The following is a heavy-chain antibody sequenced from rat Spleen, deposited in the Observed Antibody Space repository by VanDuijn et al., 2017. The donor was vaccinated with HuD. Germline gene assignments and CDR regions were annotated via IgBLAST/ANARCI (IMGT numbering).Heavy chain of an antibody. J-gene: IGHJ3*01. CDR1: GYSITSNY. CDR3: ARSDGVHYFLPFAD. V-gene: IGHV3-3*01. Sequence: EVQLQASGPGLVRPSQSLSLTCSVTGYSITSNYWVWIRKFPGSKLEWIGYINSAGTTVYNPSLKSRISITRDTSKNQFFLQVNSVTTDDTATYYCARSDGVHYFLPFADWGQGSLVTVSS. D-gene: IGHD1-12*02. CDR2: INSAGTT.